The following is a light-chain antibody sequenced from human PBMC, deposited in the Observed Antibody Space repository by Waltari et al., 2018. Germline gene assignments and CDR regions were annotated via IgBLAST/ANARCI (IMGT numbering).Light chain of an antibody. J-gene: IGLJ3*02. CDR1: SSNFGAGYD. CDR3: QSFDSSLSASV. Sequence: QSVLTQPPSMSGAPGQKVTIPCTGGSSNFGAGYDVHWYQPFPGAAHKLLIFGNTCRASVVPGLFSGSKAGASASLAIAGLQSEDEAVYYGQSFDSSLSASVFGGGTKLPVL. V-gene: IGLV1-40*01. CDR2: GNT.